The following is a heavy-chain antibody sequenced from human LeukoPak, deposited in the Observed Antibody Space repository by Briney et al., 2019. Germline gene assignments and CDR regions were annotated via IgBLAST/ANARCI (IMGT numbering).Heavy chain of an antibody. CDR3: ARGELRYFDWLLFPQGFDY. Sequence: ASVKVSCKASGYTFTSYYMHWVRQAPGQGLEWMGWINPNSGGTNYAQKFQGRVTMTRDTSISTAYMELSRLRSDDTAVYYCARGELRYFDWLLFPQGFDYWGQGTLVTVSS. D-gene: IGHD3-9*01. J-gene: IGHJ4*02. CDR1: GYTFTSYY. CDR2: INPNSGGT. V-gene: IGHV1-2*02.